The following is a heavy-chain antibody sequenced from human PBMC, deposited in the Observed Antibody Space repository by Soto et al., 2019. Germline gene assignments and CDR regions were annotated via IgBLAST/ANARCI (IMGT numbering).Heavy chain of an antibody. CDR1: GFTFSRYG. J-gene: IGHJ3*02. CDR3: ARGASSSYDFWSGASDAFDI. D-gene: IGHD3-3*01. Sequence: SLRHSCEASGFTFSRYGMHWVRQAPGKGLEWVAVIWYDGSNKYYADSVKGRFTISRDNSKNTLYLQMNSLRAEDTAVYYCARGASSSYDFWSGASDAFDIWGQGTMVTVSS. CDR2: IWYDGSNK. V-gene: IGHV3-33*01.